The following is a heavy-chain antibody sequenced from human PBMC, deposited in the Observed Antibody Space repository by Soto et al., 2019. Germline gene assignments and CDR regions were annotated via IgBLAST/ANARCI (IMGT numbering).Heavy chain of an antibody. Sequence: GGSLRLSCAASGFTFSSYSMNWVRQAPGKGLEWVSSISSSRSYIYYADSVKGRFTISRDNAKNSLSLQMNSLRAEDTAVYYCARDERDIVVVPAAHDSWGQGTLVTVSS. CDR1: GFTFSSYS. D-gene: IGHD2-2*01. J-gene: IGHJ4*02. V-gene: IGHV3-21*01. CDR3: ARDERDIVVVPAAHDS. CDR2: ISSSRSYI.